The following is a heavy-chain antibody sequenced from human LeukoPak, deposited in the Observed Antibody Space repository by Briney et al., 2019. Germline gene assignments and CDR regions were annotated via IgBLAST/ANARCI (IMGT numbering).Heavy chain of an antibody. CDR2: ISGSGGST. CDR1: GFTFSSYA. Sequence: TGGSLRLSCAASGFTFSSYAMSWVLQAPGKGLEWVSAISGSGGSTYYADSVKGRFTISRDNSKNTLYLQMNSLRAEDTAVYYCAKLLSRIAVAGFDYWGQGTLVTVSS. CDR3: AKLLSRIAVAGFDY. V-gene: IGHV3-23*01. D-gene: IGHD6-19*01. J-gene: IGHJ4*02.